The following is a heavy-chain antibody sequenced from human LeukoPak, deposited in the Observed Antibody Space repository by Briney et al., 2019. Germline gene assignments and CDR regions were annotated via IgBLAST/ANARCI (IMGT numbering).Heavy chain of an antibody. CDR1: GFRFSDYW. CDR3: ARGGYSGSYYRFS. D-gene: IGHD6-6*01. V-gene: IGHV3-74*01. Sequence: GSLRLSCAASGFRFSDYWMHWVRQGPGKGPEWLSRTSKDGSDTFYADAAKGRFTASRDNAKNTVYLQVTNVRPEDTAVYYCARGGYSGSYYRFSWGQGTLVTVAS. J-gene: IGHJ4*02. CDR2: TSKDGSDT.